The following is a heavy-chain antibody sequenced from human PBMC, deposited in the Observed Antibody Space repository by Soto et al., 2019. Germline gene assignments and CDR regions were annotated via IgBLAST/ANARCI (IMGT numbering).Heavy chain of an antibody. Sequence: QLQLQESGSGLVKPSQTLSLTCAVSGGSISSGGYSWSWIRQPPGKGLEWIGYIYHSGSTYYNPSLKARAHTSVQRSQHRSSLRLSSVTAADTAVYYGARVWGSGSYSYWRFDPWGQGTLVTVSS. CDR1: GGSISSGGYS. D-gene: IGHD3-10*01. CDR2: IYHSGST. J-gene: IGHJ5*02. CDR3: ARVWGSGSYSYWRFDP. V-gene: IGHV4-30-2*01.